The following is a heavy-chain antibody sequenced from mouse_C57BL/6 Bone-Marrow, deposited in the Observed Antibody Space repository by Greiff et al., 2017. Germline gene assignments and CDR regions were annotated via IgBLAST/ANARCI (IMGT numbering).Heavy chain of an antibody. CDR3: TTHYGSGDY. J-gene: IGHJ4*01. V-gene: IGHV14-4*01. D-gene: IGHD1-1*01. Sequence: DVQLQESGAELVRPGASVKLSCTASGFNIKDDYMHWVKQRPEQGLEWIGWIDPENGDTEYASKFQGKATIAADTSSNTAYLQLSSLTSEDAAVYYCTTHYGSGDYWGQGTSVTVSS. CDR2: IDPENGDT. CDR1: GFNIKDDY.